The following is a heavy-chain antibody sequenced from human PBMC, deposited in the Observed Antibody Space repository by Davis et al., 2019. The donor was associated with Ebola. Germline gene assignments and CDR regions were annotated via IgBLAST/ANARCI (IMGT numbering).Heavy chain of an antibody. CDR1: GFTFSSYS. J-gene: IGHJ4*02. CDR3: ARVVLYSVHY. Sequence: GGSLRLSCAASGFTFSSYSMNWVRQAPGKGLEWVSAVNSAGTYTYYADSVKGRFTISRDTSTVYLQMNSLRAEDTAVYYCARVVLYSVHYWGQGTLVTVSS. D-gene: IGHD3-10*02. V-gene: IGHV3-21*01. CDR2: VNSAGTYT.